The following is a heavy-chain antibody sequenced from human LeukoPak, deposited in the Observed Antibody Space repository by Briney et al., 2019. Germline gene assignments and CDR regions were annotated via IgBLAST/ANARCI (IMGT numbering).Heavy chain of an antibody. CDR3: ARTLLRSNWFDP. CDR1: GYTFTGYY. V-gene: IGHV1-2*02. J-gene: IGHJ5*02. Sequence: ASVKVSCKASGYTFTGYYMHWVRQAPGQGLEWMGWINPNSGGTNYAQKFQGRVTMTRDTSIRTAYMELSRLRSDDTAVYYCARTLLRSNWFDPWGQGTLVTVSS. D-gene: IGHD3-3*01. CDR2: INPNSGGT.